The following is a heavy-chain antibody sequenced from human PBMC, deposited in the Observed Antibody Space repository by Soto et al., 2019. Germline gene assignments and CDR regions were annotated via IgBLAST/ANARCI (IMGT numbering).Heavy chain of an antibody. V-gene: IGHV3-20*04. J-gene: IGHJ3*02. CDR1: GFTFDDYG. CDR3: ARDHYDYVWGSYRYDAFDI. D-gene: IGHD3-16*02. Sequence: GGSLRLSCAASGFTFDDYGMSWVRQAPGKGLEWVSGINWNGGSTGYADSVKGRFTISRDNAKNSLYLQMNSLRAEDTALYYCARDHYDYVWGSYRYDAFDIWGQGTMVTVSS. CDR2: INWNGGST.